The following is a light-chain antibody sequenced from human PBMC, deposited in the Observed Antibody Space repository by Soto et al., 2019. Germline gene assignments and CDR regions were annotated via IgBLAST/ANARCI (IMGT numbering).Light chain of an antibody. Sequence: QSVLTQPPSVSGAPGQTVTISCTGSSSNIGARCEVHWYQQLPGTAPKLLIYEDIKRPSGVPDRFSGSKSGASASLAITGLLSEDEAEYYCQSYDSSLSAVVFGGGTKVTVL. CDR2: EDI. V-gene: IGLV1-40*01. CDR1: SSNIGARCE. J-gene: IGLJ2*01. CDR3: QSYDSSLSAVV.